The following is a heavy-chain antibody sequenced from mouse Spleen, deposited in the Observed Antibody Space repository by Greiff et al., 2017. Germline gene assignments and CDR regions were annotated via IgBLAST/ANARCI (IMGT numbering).Heavy chain of an antibody. Sequence: EVKLEESGGGLVQPGGSMKLSCVASGFTFSNYWMNWVRQSPEKGLEWVAQIRLKSDNYATHYAESVKGRFTISRDDSKSSVYLQMNNLRAEDTGIYYCTGGYGSRAWFAYWGQGTLVTVSA. CDR2: IRLKSDNYAT. CDR1: GFTFSNYW. D-gene: IGHD1-1*01. V-gene: IGHV6-3*01. CDR3: TGGYGSRAWFAY. J-gene: IGHJ3*01.